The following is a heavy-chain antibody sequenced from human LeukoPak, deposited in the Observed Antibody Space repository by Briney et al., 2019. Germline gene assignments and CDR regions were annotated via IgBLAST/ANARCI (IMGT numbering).Heavy chain of an antibody. CDR3: AKDPGPFDY. J-gene: IGHJ4*02. CDR1: GFTFSSYW. CDR2: IKEDGSEK. Sequence: GGSLRLSCAASGFTFSSYWMSWVRQAPGKGLEWVANIKEDGSEKYYVDSVKGRFTISRDNSKNTLYLQMNSLRAEDTAVYYCAKDPGPFDYWGQGTLVTVSS. V-gene: IGHV3-7*03.